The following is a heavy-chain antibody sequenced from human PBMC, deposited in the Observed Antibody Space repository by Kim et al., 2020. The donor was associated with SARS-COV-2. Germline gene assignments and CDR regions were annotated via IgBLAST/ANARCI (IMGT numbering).Heavy chain of an antibody. D-gene: IGHD2-2*03. Sequence: GGSLTLSCAASGFTFSSFWMSWVRQAPGKGLEWVASINEDGSQRYYVDSVKGRFTISRDNAKRSLYLQMNGLRAEDTAVHYCVRDGYCSRTSCYLNVFDIWGQGTMVSVSS. CDR2: INEDGSQR. J-gene: IGHJ3*02. CDR3: VRDGYCSRTSCYLNVFDI. CDR1: GFTFSSFW. V-gene: IGHV3-7*01.